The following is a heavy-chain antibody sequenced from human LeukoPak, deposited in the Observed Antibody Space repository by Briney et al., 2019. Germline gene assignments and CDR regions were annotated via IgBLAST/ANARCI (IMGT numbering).Heavy chain of an antibody. CDR3: SRDPSAVAGNFDY. D-gene: IGHD6-19*01. CDR1: GFTFSNYL. V-gene: IGHV3-74*01. J-gene: IGHJ4*02. CDR2: IDSDGSIT. Sequence: GGSLRLSCAASGFTFSNYLMHWVRQAPGKGLVWVSRIDSDGSITNYADSVKGRFTISRDNAKNTLSLQMNSLRAEDTAVYYCSRDPSAVAGNFDYWGQGTLVTVSS.